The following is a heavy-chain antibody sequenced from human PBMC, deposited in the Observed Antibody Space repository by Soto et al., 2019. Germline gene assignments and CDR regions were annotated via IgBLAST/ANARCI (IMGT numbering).Heavy chain of an antibody. D-gene: IGHD6-6*01. CDR1: GGSFSGYY. Sequence: PSETLSLTCAVYGGSFSGYYWSWIRQPPGKGLEWIGEINHSGSTNYNPSLKSRVTISVDTSKNQFSLKLSSVTAADTAVYYCARETAHSSSGLNYYYYYGMDVWGQGTTVTVSS. CDR2: INHSGST. J-gene: IGHJ6*02. CDR3: ARETAHSSSGLNYYYYYGMDV. V-gene: IGHV4-34*01.